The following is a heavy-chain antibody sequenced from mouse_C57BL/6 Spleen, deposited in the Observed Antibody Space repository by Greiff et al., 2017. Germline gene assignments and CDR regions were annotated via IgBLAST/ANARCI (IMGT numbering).Heavy chain of an antibody. CDR2: ISSGGDYI. V-gene: IGHV5-9-1*02. CDR3: TRDLYGRGMDY. CDR1: GFTFSSYA. J-gene: IGHJ4*01. D-gene: IGHD1-1*01. Sequence: EVKLMESGEGLVKPGGSLKLSCAASGFTFSSYAMSWVRQTPEKRLEWVAYISSGGDYIYYADTVKGRFTISRDNARNTLYLQMSSLKSEDTAMYYCTRDLYGRGMDYWGQGTSVTVSS.